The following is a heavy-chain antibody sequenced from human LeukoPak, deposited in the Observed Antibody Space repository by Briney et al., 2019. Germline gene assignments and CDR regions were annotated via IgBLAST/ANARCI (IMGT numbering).Heavy chain of an antibody. D-gene: IGHD5-24*01. Sequence: PSETLSLTCTVSGGSISSSSYYWGWIRQPPGKGLEWIGSIYYSGSTYYNPSLKSRVTISVDTSKNQFSLKLSSVTAADTAVYYCATEVEPGTTIDYWGQGTLVTVSS. V-gene: IGHV4-39*01. CDR2: IYYSGST. CDR1: GGSISSSSYY. CDR3: ATEVEPGTTIDY. J-gene: IGHJ4*02.